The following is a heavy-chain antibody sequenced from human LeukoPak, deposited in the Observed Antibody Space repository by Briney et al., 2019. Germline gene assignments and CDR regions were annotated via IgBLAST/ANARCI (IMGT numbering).Heavy chain of an antibody. Sequence: SSETLSLTCTVSGGSISSYYWSWIRQPPGKGLEWIGYINYSGSTNYNPSLKSRVTISVDTSKNQFSLKLNSVTAADTAVYYCARSSEGRYYYDSSGYSYYYYYMDVWGKGTTVTISS. D-gene: IGHD3-22*01. V-gene: IGHV4-59*01. CDR2: INYSGST. CDR3: ARSSEGRYYYDSSGYSYYYYYMDV. J-gene: IGHJ6*03. CDR1: GGSISSYY.